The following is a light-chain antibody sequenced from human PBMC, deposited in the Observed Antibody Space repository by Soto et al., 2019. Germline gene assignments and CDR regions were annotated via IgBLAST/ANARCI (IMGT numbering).Light chain of an antibody. CDR2: GAS. J-gene: IGKJ1*01. CDR1: QAVFSSY. V-gene: IGKV3-20*01. Sequence: EIVLTQSPGTLSLSPGDRATLSCRASQAVFSSYLAWYQQKSGQAPRLLIYGASSRATGIPDRFSGSGSGREFTLTISRLEPEDVAVYYCQQYGSSIRTFGQGTKVEIK. CDR3: QQYGSSIRT.